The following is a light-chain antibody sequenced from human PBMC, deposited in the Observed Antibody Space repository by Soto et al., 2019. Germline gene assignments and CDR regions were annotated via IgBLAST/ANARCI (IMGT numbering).Light chain of an antibody. CDR3: QQYDRSLT. Sequence: EIVLTQSPGTLSLSPGEGATLSCRASRSVSSYLAWYQQKSGQAPRLLIYGASSRAAGIPDRFSGSGSGTDFTLTISRLEPEDFAVYYCQQYDRSLTFGQGTKVEIK. CDR1: RSVSSY. J-gene: IGKJ1*01. CDR2: GAS. V-gene: IGKV3-20*01.